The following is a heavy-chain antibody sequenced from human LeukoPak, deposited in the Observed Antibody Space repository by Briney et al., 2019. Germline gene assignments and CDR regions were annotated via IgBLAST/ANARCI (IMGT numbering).Heavy chain of an antibody. CDR3: AKAGRFLEWLLFDY. D-gene: IGHD3-3*01. V-gene: IGHV3-23*01. CDR2: ISGSGGST. Sequence: GGSLRLSCAASGFTFSSYAMSWVRQAPGKGLEWVPAISGSGGSTYYADSVKGRFTISRDNSKNTLYLQMNSLRAEDTAVYYCAKAGRFLEWLLFDYWGQGTLVTVSS. J-gene: IGHJ4*02. CDR1: GFTFSSYA.